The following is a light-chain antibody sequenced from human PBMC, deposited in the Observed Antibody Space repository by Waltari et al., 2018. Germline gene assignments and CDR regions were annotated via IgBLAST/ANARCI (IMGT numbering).Light chain of an antibody. CDR1: QSINNW. V-gene: IGKV1-12*01. Sequence: DIQMTQFPASLSASAGARVTITCRASQSINNWLAWYQVRPGEAPKLLIYAASSLQGGVPSRFSGSGSGTDFTLTIDNLQPEDFATYYCQQAQNFPLTFGPGTRVDVK. J-gene: IGKJ3*01. CDR3: QQAQNFPLT. CDR2: AAS.